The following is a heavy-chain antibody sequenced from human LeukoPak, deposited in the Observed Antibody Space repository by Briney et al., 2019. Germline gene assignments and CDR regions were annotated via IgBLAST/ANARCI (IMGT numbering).Heavy chain of an antibody. CDR2: IYHSGST. D-gene: IGHD3-3*01. CDR1: GGSISSSNW. Sequence: KPSETLSLTCAVSGGSISSSNWWSWVRQPPGKGLEWIGEIYHSGSTNYNPSLKSRVTISVDKSKNQFSLKLSSVTAADTAVYYCARMPPYDFWSGYSFDPWGQGTLVTVSS. V-gene: IGHV4-4*02. CDR3: ARMPPYDFWSGYSFDP. J-gene: IGHJ5*02.